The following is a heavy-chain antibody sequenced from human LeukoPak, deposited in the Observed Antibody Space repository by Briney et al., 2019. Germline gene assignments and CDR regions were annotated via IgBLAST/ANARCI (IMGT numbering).Heavy chain of an antibody. Sequence: QPGGSLRLSCAASGFTFSSYAMSWVRQAPGKGLEWVSAISGSGGSTYYADSVKGRFTISRDNSKNTLYLQMNSLRAEDTAVYYCAKGVVPAALYGNYFDYWGQGTLVTVSS. V-gene: IGHV3-23*01. D-gene: IGHD2-2*01. J-gene: IGHJ4*02. CDR1: GFTFSSYA. CDR2: ISGSGGST. CDR3: AKGVVPAALYGNYFDY.